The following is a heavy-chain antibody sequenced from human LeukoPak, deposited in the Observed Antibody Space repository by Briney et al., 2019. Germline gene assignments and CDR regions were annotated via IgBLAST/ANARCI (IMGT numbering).Heavy chain of an antibody. D-gene: IGHD4-23*01. CDR3: ARGDYGGDYFDY. J-gene: IGHJ4*02. Sequence: GGSLRLSCEVSGFTFSDHYVSWIRQAPGKRLEWVSYISSGSTYTNYADSVEGRFTISRDNAKNSLYLQMNSLRAEDTAVYYCARGDYGGDYFDYWGQGTLVTVSS. CDR2: ISSGSTYT. CDR1: GFTFSDHY. V-gene: IGHV3-11*05.